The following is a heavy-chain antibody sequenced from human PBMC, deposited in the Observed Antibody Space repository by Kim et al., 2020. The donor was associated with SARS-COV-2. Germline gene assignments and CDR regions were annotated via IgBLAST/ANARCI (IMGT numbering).Heavy chain of an antibody. J-gene: IGHJ3*02. Sequence: LKSRVTISVDTSKNQFSLKLSSVTAADTAVYYCARDVAYDSSGHGYAFDIWGQGTMVTVSS. CDR3: ARDVAYDSSGHGYAFDI. V-gene: IGHV4-31*02. D-gene: IGHD3-22*01.